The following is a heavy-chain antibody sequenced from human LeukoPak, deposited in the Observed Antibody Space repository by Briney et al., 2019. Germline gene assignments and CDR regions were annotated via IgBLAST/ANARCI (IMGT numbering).Heavy chain of an antibody. D-gene: IGHD6-13*01. CDR3: ATRPDIAATGPGWFDP. V-gene: IGHV4-34*01. CDR1: GGSISSYY. Sequence: SETLSLTCTVSGGSISSYYWSWIRQPPGKGLEWIGEINHSGSTNYNSSLKSRVAISVDTSKNQFSLKVTSVTAADTAVYYCATRPDIAATGPGWFDPWGQGTLVTVSS. J-gene: IGHJ5*02. CDR2: INHSGST.